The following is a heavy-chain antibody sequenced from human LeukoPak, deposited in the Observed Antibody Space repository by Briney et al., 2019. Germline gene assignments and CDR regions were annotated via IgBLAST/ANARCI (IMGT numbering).Heavy chain of an antibody. CDR2: ISSSSSTI. D-gene: IGHD1-26*01. J-gene: IGHJ3*02. CDR1: GFTFSSYS. V-gene: IGHV3-48*01. Sequence: GGSLRLSCAASGFTFSSYSMNWVRQAPGKGLEWVSYISSSSSTIYYADSVKGRFTISGDNAKNSLYLQMNSLRAEDTAVYYCARRGGSYPIDDAFDIWGQGTMVTVSS. CDR3: ARRGGSYPIDDAFDI.